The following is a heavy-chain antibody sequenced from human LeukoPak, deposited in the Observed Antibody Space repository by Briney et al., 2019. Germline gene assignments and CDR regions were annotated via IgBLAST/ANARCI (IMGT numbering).Heavy chain of an antibody. D-gene: IGHD4-23*01. CDR2: ISGSGGST. Sequence: GGSLRLSCAASGFTFSSYAMSWVRQAPGKGLEWVSAISGSGGSTYYADSVKGRFTISRDNFKNTLYLQMNSLRAEDTAVYYCAREPRTTVVTTYFDYWGQGTLVTVSS. J-gene: IGHJ4*02. V-gene: IGHV3-23*01. CDR1: GFTFSSYA. CDR3: AREPRTTVVTTYFDY.